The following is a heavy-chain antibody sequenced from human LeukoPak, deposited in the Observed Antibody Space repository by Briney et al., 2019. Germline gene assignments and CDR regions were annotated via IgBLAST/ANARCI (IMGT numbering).Heavy chain of an antibody. V-gene: IGHV1-46*01. CDR3: ARDLWVGATEY. D-gene: IGHD1-26*01. CDR1: GYTFTSYY. CDR2: INPSGGST. Sequence: GASVKVSCKAPGYTFTSYYMHWVRQAPGQGLEWMGIINPSGGSTSYAQKFQGRVTMTRDMSTSTVYMELSSLRSENTAVYYCARDLWVGATEYWGQGTLVTVSS. J-gene: IGHJ4*02.